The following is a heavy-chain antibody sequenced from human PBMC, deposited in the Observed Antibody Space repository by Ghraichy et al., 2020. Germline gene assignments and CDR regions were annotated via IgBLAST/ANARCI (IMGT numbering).Heavy chain of an antibody. V-gene: IGHV4-38-2*01. D-gene: IGHD2-15*01. CDR2: IYHSGST. CDR3: ASNLGYCSGGSCYSAYSWFDP. J-gene: IGHJ5*02. Sequence: SETLSLTCAVSGYSISSGYYWGWIRQPPGKGLEWIGSIYHSGSTYYNPSLKSRVTISVDTSKNQFSLKLSSVTAADTAVYYCASNLGYCSGGSCYSAYSWFDPWGQGTLVTVSS. CDR1: GYSISSGYY.